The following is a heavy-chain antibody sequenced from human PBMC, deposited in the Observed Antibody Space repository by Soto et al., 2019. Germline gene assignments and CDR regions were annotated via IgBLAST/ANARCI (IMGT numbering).Heavy chain of an antibody. J-gene: IGHJ4*02. CDR3: ARPLHY. D-gene: IGHD2-21*01. CDR2: ISGSGGGI. Sequence: EVQLLESGGGLVQPGGSLRLSCAASGFTFSSYAMSWVRQAPGKGLEWVSAISGSGGGIYYADAVKGRFTISRDNSKNSLLLQMSRLRAEDTAVYYCARPLHYWGQGTLVTVSS. V-gene: IGHV3-23*01. CDR1: GFTFSSYA.